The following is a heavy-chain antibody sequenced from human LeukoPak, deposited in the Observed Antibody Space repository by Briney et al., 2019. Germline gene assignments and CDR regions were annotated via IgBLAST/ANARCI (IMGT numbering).Heavy chain of an antibody. CDR1: GGSIRNYY. CDR3: ARDEARVLDY. CDR2: VYYRGNT. J-gene: IGHJ4*02. Sequence: PSETLSLTCTVSGGSIRNYYWSWIWQPPGKGLEWIGYVYYRGNTDYNPSLESRVTISVDTSKNQFSLKLSSVTAADTAVYYCARDEARVLDYWGQGTLVTVSS. V-gene: IGHV4-59*01.